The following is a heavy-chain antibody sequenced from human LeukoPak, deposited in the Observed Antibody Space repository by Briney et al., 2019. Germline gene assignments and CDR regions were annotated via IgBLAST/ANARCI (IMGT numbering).Heavy chain of an antibody. CDR2: ISAYNGNT. CDR1: GYTFTSNV. J-gene: IGHJ4*02. Sequence: GASVKVSCKASGYTFTSNVISWVRQAPGQGLEWMGWISAYNGNTNYAQKLQGRVTMTTDTSTSTAYMELRSLRSDATAVYYCARGIRPVFPDYWGQGTLVTVSS. D-gene: IGHD2-21*01. CDR3: ARGIRPVFPDY. V-gene: IGHV1-18*01.